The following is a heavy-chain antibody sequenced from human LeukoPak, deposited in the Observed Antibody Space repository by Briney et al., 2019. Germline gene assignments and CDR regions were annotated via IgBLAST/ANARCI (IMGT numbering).Heavy chain of an antibody. CDR3: ARRGGCQSYGLDV. D-gene: IGHD2-15*01. Sequence: GGSLRLSCATSGFTFSSYTINWVRQAPGKGLEWVSSISSSSSYIYYADSVKGRFTISRDNSKNSLYLQMNSLRAEDTAVYYCARRGGCQSYGLDVWGQGTTVTVSS. V-gene: IGHV3-21*01. J-gene: IGHJ6*02. CDR1: GFTFSSYT. CDR2: ISSSSSYI.